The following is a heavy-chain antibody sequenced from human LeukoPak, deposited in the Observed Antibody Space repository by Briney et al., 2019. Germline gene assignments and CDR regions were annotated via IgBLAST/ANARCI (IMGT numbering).Heavy chain of an antibody. CDR3: ARKEDYYGSGSYYNPLDY. V-gene: IGHV3-30*02. CDR1: GFTFSSFG. J-gene: IGHJ4*02. D-gene: IGHD3-10*01. CDR2: VRYDGSLK. Sequence: GGSLRLSCAASGFTFSSFGMHWVRQAPGKGLEWVAFVRYDGSLKYYADSVKGRFTISRDNSKNTLSLQMNSLRAEDTAVYYCARKEDYYGSGSYYNPLDYWGQGTLVTVSS.